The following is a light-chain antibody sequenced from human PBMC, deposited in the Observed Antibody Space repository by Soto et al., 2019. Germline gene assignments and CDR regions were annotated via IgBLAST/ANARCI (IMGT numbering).Light chain of an antibody. J-gene: IGLJ3*02. CDR2: GNT. V-gene: IGLV1-40*01. CDR1: SSNIGAGYD. Sequence: QSVLTQPPSVSGAPGQRVTISCTGSSSNIGAGYDVHWYQQLPGTAPKLLIHGNTNRPSGVPDRFSGSKSGTSASLAITGLQAEDEADYYCQTWGTGIQVFGGGTKLTVL. CDR3: QTWGTGIQV.